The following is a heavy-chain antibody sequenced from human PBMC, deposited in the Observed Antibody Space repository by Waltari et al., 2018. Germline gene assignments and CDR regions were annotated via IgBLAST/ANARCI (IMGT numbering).Heavy chain of an antibody. CDR2: IRIQNRKT. CDR1: GYTFSSYS. CDR3: ARDDAAATRNFDY. D-gene: IGHD2-15*01. V-gene: IGHV1-18*04. Sequence: QIQLVQSGAALKTPGASVKVSCAASGYTFSSYSVSWVRRAPGQGLEWVGWIRIQNRKTRSAQKFQGRFTMTMDRATKTATMELRSLRPDDTATYYCARDDAAATRNFDYWGQGTLVTVSS. J-gene: IGHJ4*02.